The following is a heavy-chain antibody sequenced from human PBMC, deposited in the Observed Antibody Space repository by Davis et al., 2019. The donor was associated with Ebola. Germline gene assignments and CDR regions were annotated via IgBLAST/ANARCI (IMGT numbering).Heavy chain of an antibody. J-gene: IGHJ4*02. CDR2: IKQDGSEK. Sequence: GGSLRLSCAASGFTLSSYWMSWVRQAPGKGLEWVANIKQDGSEKYYVDSVKGRFTISRDNSKNTLYLQMNSLRAEDTAVYYCAKLNTVTTWPVVGYWGQGTLVTVSS. CDR1: GFTLSSYW. CDR3: AKLNTVTTWPVVGY. V-gene: IGHV3-7*03. D-gene: IGHD4-11*01.